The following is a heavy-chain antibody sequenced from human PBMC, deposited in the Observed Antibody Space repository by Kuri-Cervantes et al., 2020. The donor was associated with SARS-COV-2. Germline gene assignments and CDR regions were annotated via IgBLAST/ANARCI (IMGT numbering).Heavy chain of an antibody. D-gene: IGHD3-3*01. CDR1: GYTLTELS. J-gene: IGHJ4*02. CDR2: FDPEDGET. Sequence: ASVKVSCKVSGYTLTELSMHWVRQAPGKGLEWMGGFDPEDGETIYAQKSQGRVTMTEDTSTDTAYMELSSLRSEDTAVYYCATHAAIFGVVLPDYWGQGTLVTVSS. CDR3: ATHAAIFGVVLPDY. V-gene: IGHV1-24*01.